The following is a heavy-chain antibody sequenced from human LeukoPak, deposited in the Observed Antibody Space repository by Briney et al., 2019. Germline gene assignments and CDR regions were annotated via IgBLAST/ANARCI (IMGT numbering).Heavy chain of an antibody. J-gene: IGHJ4*02. CDR3: AKASSPITMIVVVTYDY. D-gene: IGHD3-22*01. Sequence: GGSLRLSCAASGFTFSDYYMSWVRQAPGKGLEWVSAISGSGGSTYYADSVKGRFTISRDNSKNTLYLQMNSLRAEDTAVYYCAKASSPITMIVVVTYDYWGQGTLVTVSS. CDR2: ISGSGGST. CDR1: GFTFSDYY. V-gene: IGHV3-23*01.